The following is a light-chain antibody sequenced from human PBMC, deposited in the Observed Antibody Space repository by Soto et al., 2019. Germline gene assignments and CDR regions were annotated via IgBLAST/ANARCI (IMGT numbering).Light chain of an antibody. J-gene: IGLJ2*01. Sequence: QSALTQPRSVSGSPGQSVTISCTGSSCDVGGYNYVSWYQQYPGKAPKLMIYDVSKRPSGVPDRFSGSKSGNTASLTISGLQAEDEADYYCCSYAGSYTLLFGGGTKLTVL. CDR1: SCDVGGYNY. V-gene: IGLV2-11*01. CDR2: DVS. CDR3: CSYAGSYTLL.